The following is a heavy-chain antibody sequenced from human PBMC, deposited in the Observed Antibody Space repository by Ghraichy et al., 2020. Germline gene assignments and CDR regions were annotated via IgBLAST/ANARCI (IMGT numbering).Heavy chain of an antibody. J-gene: IGHJ6*02. CDR2: LSGSGATT. CDR3: AKDVVERPYYYYGMDV. D-gene: IGHD1-1*01. V-gene: IGHV3-23*01. CDR1: GFTFSSYA. Sequence: GGSLRLSCAASGFTFSSYAMTWVHQAPGKGLEWVSTLSGSGATTFYADSVNGRFTISRDNSKNTLYLQMNSLRAEDTALYYCAKDVVERPYYYYGMDVWGQGTTVIVSS.